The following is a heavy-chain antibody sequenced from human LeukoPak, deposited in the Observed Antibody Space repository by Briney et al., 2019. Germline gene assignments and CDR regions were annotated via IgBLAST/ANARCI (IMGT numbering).Heavy chain of an antibody. V-gene: IGHV4-4*07. D-gene: IGHD1-1*01. CDR2: IQTSGKT. Sequence: SETLSLTCSVSGGSITYYYWSWIRPPAGKGLEWIGRIQTSGKTNYNPSLKSRVTMSVDTSKNQFSLKLSSVTAADTAVYYCVRDVGTSDAFDIWGQGTMVIVSS. J-gene: IGHJ3*02. CDR1: GGSITYYY. CDR3: VRDVGTSDAFDI.